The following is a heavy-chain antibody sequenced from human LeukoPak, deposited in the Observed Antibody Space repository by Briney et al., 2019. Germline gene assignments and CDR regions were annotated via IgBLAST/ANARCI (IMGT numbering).Heavy chain of an antibody. CDR3: ARVGAYYDILTGYYDY. V-gene: IGHV4-59*08. CDR1: GSISRYY. J-gene: IGHJ4*02. D-gene: IGHD3-9*01. CDR2: IYYSGTT. Sequence: SETLSLTCTVSGSISRYYWSWIRQPPGKRLEWIGYIYYSGTTDYNPSLKSRVTISVDTSKNQFSLRLSSVTAADTAVYYCARVGAYYDILTGYYDYWGQGTLVTVSS.